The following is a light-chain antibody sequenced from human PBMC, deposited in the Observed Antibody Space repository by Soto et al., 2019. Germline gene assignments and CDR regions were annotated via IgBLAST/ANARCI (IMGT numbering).Light chain of an antibody. CDR3: QQYGRSPFT. J-gene: IGKJ3*01. CDR2: GAS. Sequence: ENVLTQSPGTLSLSPGERATLSCRASQSISNSYLAWYQQKPGQAPRLLIYGASSRATGIPDRFSGSGSGTDFTLTISRLEPEDFAVYYCQQYGRSPFTFGPGTKVDIK. V-gene: IGKV3-20*01. CDR1: QSISNSY.